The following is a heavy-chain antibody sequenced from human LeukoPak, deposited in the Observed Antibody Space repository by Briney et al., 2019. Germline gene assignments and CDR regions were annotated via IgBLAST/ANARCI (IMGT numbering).Heavy chain of an antibody. V-gene: IGHV3-7*01. CDR2: INQDGSEK. CDR3: AKDPFDY. J-gene: IGHJ4*02. Sequence: GWALRHSFAVSGFTFRNYLLSWLGQTPGKGLDWVANINQDGSEKYYVDSVKDRFTISRAKAKNTLYLQMNSLRAEDKAVCYCAKDPFDYWGQGTLVTVSS. CDR1: GFTFRNYL.